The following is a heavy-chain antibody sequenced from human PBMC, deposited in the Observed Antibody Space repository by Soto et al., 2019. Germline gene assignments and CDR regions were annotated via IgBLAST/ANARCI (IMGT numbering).Heavy chain of an antibody. CDR3: ARELYYDSSGQDIWFDP. Sequence: SETLSLTCTVSGGSISSYYWSWIRQPPGKGLEWIGYIYYSGSTNYNPSLKSRVTISVDTSKNQFSLKLSSVTAADTAVYYCARELYYDSSGQDIWFDPWGQGTLVT. D-gene: IGHD3-22*01. CDR2: IYYSGST. J-gene: IGHJ5*02. V-gene: IGHV4-59*01. CDR1: GGSISSYY.